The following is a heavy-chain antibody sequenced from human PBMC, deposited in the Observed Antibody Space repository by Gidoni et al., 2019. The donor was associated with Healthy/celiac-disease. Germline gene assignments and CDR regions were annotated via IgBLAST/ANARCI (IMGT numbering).Heavy chain of an antibody. J-gene: IGHJ3*02. CDR2: IYDSGST. V-gene: IGHV4-59*01. CDR3: ARDRSSSWYRGCAFDI. Sequence: VQLQESGPGLVKPSETLSLTCTVSGRSISRYYWSWLRQPPGKGLEWIGYIYDSGSTNYNPSLKSGVTISVDTSKNQFSLKLSSVTAADTAVYYCARDRSSSWYRGCAFDIWGQGTMVTVSS. D-gene: IGHD6-13*01. CDR1: GRSISRYY.